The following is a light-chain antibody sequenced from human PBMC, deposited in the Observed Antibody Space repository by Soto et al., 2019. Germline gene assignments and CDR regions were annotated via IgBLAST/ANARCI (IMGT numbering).Light chain of an antibody. CDR1: SSDVGSYNL. V-gene: IGLV2-23*02. CDR3: CSYAGSSTFPWV. Sequence: QSVLTQPASVSGSPGQSITISCTGTSSDVGSYNLVSWYQQHPGKAPKLMIYEVSKRPSGVSNRFSGSKSGNTASLTISGLLAEDEADYYCCSYAGSSTFPWVFGTGTKLTVL. J-gene: IGLJ1*01. CDR2: EVS.